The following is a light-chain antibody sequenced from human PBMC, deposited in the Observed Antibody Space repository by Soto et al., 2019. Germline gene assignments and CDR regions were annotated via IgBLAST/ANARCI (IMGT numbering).Light chain of an antibody. CDR2: TNN. Sequence: QSVLPQPPSASGTPGQRVIISCSGSDSNVGTFSVNWYQQVPGAAPKLLIYTNNRRPAGVPDRFSGSKSVTSASLAISGLRSEDEAEYYCAAWDNRLEGYVFGSGNRSPX. V-gene: IGLV1-44*01. CDR1: DSNVGTFS. CDR3: AAWDNRLEGYV. J-gene: IGLJ1*01.